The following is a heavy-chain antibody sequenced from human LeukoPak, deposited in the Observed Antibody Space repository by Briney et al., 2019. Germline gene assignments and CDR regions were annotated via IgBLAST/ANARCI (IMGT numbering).Heavy chain of an antibody. J-gene: IGHJ4*02. CDR2: INPRNDAT. CDR3: ARQGSAASNCDY. Sequence: ASVKVSCKASGYDFTDYSVHWVRQAPGQGLEWVGVINPRNDATTYAQKFQGRVSMTSDTSTNTVYMELRSLKSEAPAVYYCARQGSAASNCDYWGQGTPVTVSS. CDR1: GYDFTDYS. D-gene: IGHD6-25*01. V-gene: IGHV1-46*01.